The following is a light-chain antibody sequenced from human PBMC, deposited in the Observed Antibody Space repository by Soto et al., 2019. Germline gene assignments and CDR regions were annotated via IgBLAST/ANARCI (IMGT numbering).Light chain of an antibody. J-gene: IGKJ4*01. CDR3: QQYNNWPPLT. CDR1: QSVSSN. CDR2: GAS. V-gene: IGKV3-15*01. Sequence: IVMTQSPATLSVSPWERATLSCRASQSVSSNLAWYQQKPGQAPRLLLYGASTRATGIPARFSGSGSGTEFTLTISSLQSEDFAVYYGQQYNNWPPLTFGGGTKVDIK.